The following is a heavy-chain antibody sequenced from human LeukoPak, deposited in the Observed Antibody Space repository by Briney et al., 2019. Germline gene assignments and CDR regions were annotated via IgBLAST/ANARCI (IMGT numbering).Heavy chain of an antibody. CDR2: IIPIFGTA. D-gene: IGHD3-22*01. CDR1: GGTFSSYA. CDR3: ARAGPVEYYYDSNGLYAFDI. Sequence: GASVKVSCKASGGTFSSYAISWVRQAPGQGLEWMGGIIPIFGTANYAQKFQGRVTITTDESTSTAYIELSSLRSEDTAVYYCARAGPVEYYYDSNGLYAFDIWGQGTMVTVSS. J-gene: IGHJ3*02. V-gene: IGHV1-69*05.